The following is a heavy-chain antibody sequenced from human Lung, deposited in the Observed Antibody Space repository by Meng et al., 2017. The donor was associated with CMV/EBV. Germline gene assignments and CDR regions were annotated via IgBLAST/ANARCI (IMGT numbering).Heavy chain of an antibody. J-gene: IGHJ4*02. CDR2: IHFDGSNE. V-gene: IGHV3-30*02. Sequence: GGSLRLSCAASGFTLKYYGMHWVRQAPGKGLEWAAFIHFDGSNEHYADSVTGRFTISRDNPKNMLYLEMNSLRVEDTAVYYCAKAVFGVVIDYWGQGTLVTVSS. D-gene: IGHD3-3*01. CDR3: AKAVFGVVIDY. CDR1: GFTLKYYG.